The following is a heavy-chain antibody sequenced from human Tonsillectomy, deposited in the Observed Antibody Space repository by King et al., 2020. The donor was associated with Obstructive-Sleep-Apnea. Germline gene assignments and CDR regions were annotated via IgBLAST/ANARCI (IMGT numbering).Heavy chain of an antibody. CDR2: IIPILGIA. CDR1: GGTFSSFD. J-gene: IGHJ6*02. CDR3: ARGDLVTATYGMDV. Sequence: QLVQSGAEVKKPGSSVKVSCKASGGTFSSFDISWVRQAPGQGLEWMGGIIPILGIANYAQKFQGRVTVTADKSTSTAYVEVSSLRSEDTAVYYCARGDLVTATYGMDVWDQGTTVTVSS. D-gene: IGHD2-21*02. V-gene: IGHV1-69*09.